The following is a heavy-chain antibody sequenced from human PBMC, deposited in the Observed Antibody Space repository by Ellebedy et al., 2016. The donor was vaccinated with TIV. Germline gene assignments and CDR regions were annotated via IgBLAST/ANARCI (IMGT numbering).Heavy chain of an antibody. CDR3: ASYVDTAMVFDY. CDR1: GFTFSSYA. D-gene: IGHD5-18*01. V-gene: IGHV3-23*01. CDR2: ISGSDGST. Sequence: GESLKISCAASGFTFSSYAMSWVRQAPGEGLEWVSAISGSDGSTYYADSVKGRFPISRDNSKNTLYLQMNSLRAEDTAVYYCASYVDTAMVFDYWGQGTLVTVSS. J-gene: IGHJ4*02.